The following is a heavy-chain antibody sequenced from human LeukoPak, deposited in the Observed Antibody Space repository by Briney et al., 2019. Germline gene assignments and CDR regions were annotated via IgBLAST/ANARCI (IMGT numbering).Heavy chain of an antibody. CDR2: ISSSSSYI. CDR1: GLTFSSYS. Sequence: PGGSLRLSCAASGLTFSSYSMNWVRQAPGKGLEWVSSISSSSSYIYYADSVKGRFTISRDNAKNSLYLQMNSLRAEDTAVYYCVVVVVAAINWFDPWGQGTLVTVSS. J-gene: IGHJ5*02. CDR3: VVVVVAAINWFDP. D-gene: IGHD2-15*01. V-gene: IGHV3-21*01.